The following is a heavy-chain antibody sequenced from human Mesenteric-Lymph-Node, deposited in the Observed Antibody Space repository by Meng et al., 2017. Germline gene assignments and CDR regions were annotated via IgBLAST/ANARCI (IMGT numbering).Heavy chain of an antibody. Sequence: SETLSLTCTVSGGSISSYYWSWIRQPPGKGLEWIGYIYYSGSTNYNPSLKSRVTISVDTSKNQFSLKLSSVTAADTAVYYCARGWGYSSSWYIYYGMDVWGQGTTVTVSS. CDR3: ARGWGYSSSWYIYYGMDV. CDR1: GGSISSYY. CDR2: IYYSGST. J-gene: IGHJ6*02. D-gene: IGHD6-13*01. V-gene: IGHV4-59*12.